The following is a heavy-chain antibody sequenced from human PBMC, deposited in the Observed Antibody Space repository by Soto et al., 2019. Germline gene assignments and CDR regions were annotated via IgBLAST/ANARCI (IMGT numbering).Heavy chain of an antibody. V-gene: IGHV4-31*03. CDR1: GGSISRSGYF. Sequence: TLSLTCTVSGGSISRSGYFWSWIRQHPGKGLEWIGYIYDSGSTYYNPSLKSRVSLSVDTSKNQFSLNLTSVTAADTAMYYCARSSRSYFDYWGQGTLVTVSS. J-gene: IGHJ4*02. CDR3: ARSSRSYFDY. CDR2: IYDSGST.